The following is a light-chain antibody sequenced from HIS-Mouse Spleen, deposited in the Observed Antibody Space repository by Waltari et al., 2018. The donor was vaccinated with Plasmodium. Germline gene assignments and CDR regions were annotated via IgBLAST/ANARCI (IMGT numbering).Light chain of an antibody. V-gene: IGKV1-39*01. CDR3: QQSYSTPQLT. J-gene: IGKJ4*01. CDR2: AAS. Sequence: DIQMTPSPSSLSASVVDRVPITCRASQSISSYLNWYQQKPGKAPKLLNYAASSLQSGVPSRFSGSGSGTDFTLTISSLQPEDFATYYCQQSYSTPQLTFGGGTKVEIK. CDR1: QSISSY.